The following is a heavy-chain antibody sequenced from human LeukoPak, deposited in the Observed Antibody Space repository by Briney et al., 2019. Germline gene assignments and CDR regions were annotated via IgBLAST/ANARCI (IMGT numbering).Heavy chain of an antibody. J-gene: IGHJ5*02. Sequence: SETLSLTCTVSGGSISSGGYYWSWIRQHPGKGLEWIGYIYYSGSTNYNPSLKSRVTISVDTSKNQFSLKLSSVTAADTAVYYCARDIWGSDFDWFDPWGQGTLVTVSS. CDR1: GGSISSGGYY. CDR3: ARDIWGSDFDWFDP. CDR2: IYYSGST. V-gene: IGHV4-31*03. D-gene: IGHD3-3*01.